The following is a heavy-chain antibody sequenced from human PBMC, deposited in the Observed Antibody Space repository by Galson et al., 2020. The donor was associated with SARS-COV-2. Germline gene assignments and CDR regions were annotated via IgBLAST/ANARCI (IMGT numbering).Heavy chain of an antibody. D-gene: IGHD3-16*01. CDR2: TYYSSKWYH. V-gene: IGHV6-1*01. Sequence: SQTLSLTCAISGDSVSTNSAAWNWIRQSPSRGLEWLGRTYYSSKWYHDYAVSVKSRITINPDTSKNQFSLQLNSVTPEDTAVYFCARDQNFWSGLPIFDFWGQGTLVTVSS. CDR3: ARDQNFWSGLPIFDF. CDR1: GDSVSTNSAA. J-gene: IGHJ4*02.